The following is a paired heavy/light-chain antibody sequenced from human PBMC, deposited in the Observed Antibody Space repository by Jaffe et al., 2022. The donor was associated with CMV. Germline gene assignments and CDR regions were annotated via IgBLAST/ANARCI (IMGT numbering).Heavy chain of an antibody. CDR3: AREGWLIAAAGTGDYGMDV. CDR1: GFTFSSYS. CDR2: ISSSSSTI. J-gene: IGHJ6*02. V-gene: IGHV3-48*02. Sequence: EVQLVESGGGLVQPGGSLRLSCAASGFTFSSYSMNWVRQAPGKGLEWVSYISSSSSTIYYADSVKGRFTISRDNAKNSLYLQMNSLRDEDTAVYYCAREGWLIAAAGTGDYGMDVWGQGTTVTVSS. D-gene: IGHD6-13*01.
Light chain of an antibody. V-gene: IGKV3-11*01. CDR3: QQRSNWPAWT. J-gene: IGKJ1*01. Sequence: EIVLTQSPATLSLSPGERATLSCRASQSVSSYLAWYQQKPGQAPRLLIYDASNRATGIPARFSGSGSGTDFTLTISSLEPEDFAVYYCQQRSNWPAWTFGQGTKVEIK. CDR2: DAS. CDR1: QSVSSY.